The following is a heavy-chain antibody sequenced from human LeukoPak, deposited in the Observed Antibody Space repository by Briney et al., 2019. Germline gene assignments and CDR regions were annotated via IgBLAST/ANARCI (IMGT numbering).Heavy chain of an antibody. Sequence: SETLYLTCTVSGGSIISYFWSWIRQPPGKGPEWIGYIFDSGTTNYNPSTNYSPSLKSRVTVSLDTSKNHFSLKLSSVTAADTAVYFCARGGVTTIAQYDYWGQGILVTVPS. J-gene: IGHJ4*02. CDR1: GGSIISYF. D-gene: IGHD5-12*01. V-gene: IGHV4-59*01. CDR3: ARGGVTTIAQYDY. CDR2: IFDSGTTNYNPST.